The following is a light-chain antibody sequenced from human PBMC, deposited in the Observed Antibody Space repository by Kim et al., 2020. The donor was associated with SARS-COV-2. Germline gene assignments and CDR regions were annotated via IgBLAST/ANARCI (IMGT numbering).Light chain of an antibody. Sequence: GERATINCKSSQGVVNSNWDDLAWYQKRPGQPPKLLICRASTRASGVPDRFSGSGSGTDFTLTISSLQAEDVAVYYCQQYSSSPTTFGGGTKLEIK. J-gene: IGKJ4*01. V-gene: IGKV4-1*01. CDR1: QGVVNSNWDD. CDR3: QQYSSSPTT. CDR2: RAS.